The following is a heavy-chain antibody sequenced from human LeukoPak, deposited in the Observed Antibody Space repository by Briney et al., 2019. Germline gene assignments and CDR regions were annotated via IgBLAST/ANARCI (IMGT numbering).Heavy chain of an antibody. V-gene: IGHV3-33*01. D-gene: IGHD3-22*01. CDR2: IWYDGSNK. CDR1: GFTFSSYG. CDR3: ARDPYYYDSSGYYYSPRYYFDY. Sequence: PGRSLRLSCAASGFTFSSYGMHWVRQAPGKGLEWVAVIWYDGSNKYYADSAKGRFTISRDNSKNTLYLQMNSLRAEDTAVYYCARDPYYYDSSGYYYSPRYYFDYWGQGTLVTVSS. J-gene: IGHJ4*02.